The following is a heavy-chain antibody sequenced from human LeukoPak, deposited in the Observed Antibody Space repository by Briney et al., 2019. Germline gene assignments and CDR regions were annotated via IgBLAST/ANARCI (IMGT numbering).Heavy chain of an antibody. Sequence: GGSLRLSCTASGFTYNHYGMHWVRQAPGKGLGWVAVIWSDGTEKYYADAVKGRFTVSRDDSSNTLYLQMNSLRGEDTAVYYCARDAQRGFDYSNSLEYWGQGTLVTVSS. CDR2: IWSDGTEK. V-gene: IGHV3-33*08. J-gene: IGHJ4*02. D-gene: IGHD4-11*01. CDR3: ARDAQRGFDYSNSLEY. CDR1: GFTYNHYG.